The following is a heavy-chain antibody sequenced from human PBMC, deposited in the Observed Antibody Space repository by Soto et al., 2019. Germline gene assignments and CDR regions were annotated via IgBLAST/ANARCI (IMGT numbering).Heavy chain of an antibody. Sequence: QVQLVQSVAEVKEPGSSLKVSCKASGGTFSIYAISWVRQAPGQGLEWMGGIIPIFGTANYAQKFQGRVTITADESTSTAYMELSSLRSEDTAVYYCARVSYQNSWAFDIWGQGTMVTVSS. CDR2: IIPIFGTA. J-gene: IGHJ3*02. V-gene: IGHV1-69*01. CDR3: ARVSYQNSWAFDI. CDR1: GGTFSIYA. D-gene: IGHD1-7*01.